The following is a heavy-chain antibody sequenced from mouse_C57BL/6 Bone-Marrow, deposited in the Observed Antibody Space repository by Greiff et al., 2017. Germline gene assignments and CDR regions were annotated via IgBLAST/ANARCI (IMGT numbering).Heavy chain of an antibody. D-gene: IGHD2-3*01. CDR3: TARDGYSCYFDY. V-gene: IGHV14-4*01. CDR1: GFNIKDDY. J-gene: IGHJ2*01. Sequence: EVQLQQSGAELVRPGASVKLSCTASGFNIKDDYMHWVKQRPEQGLEWIGWIDPENGDTEYASKFQGKATITAATSSNTDYLQLSSLTSEDTAVYYCTARDGYSCYFDYWGQGTTLTVSS. CDR2: IDPENGDT.